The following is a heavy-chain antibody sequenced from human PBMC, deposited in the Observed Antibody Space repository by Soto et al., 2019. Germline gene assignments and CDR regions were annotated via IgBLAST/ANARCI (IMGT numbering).Heavy chain of an antibody. CDR2: IIPIFGTA. D-gene: IGHD3-22*01. V-gene: IGHV1-69*12. CDR3: ATEGDGSGSYYYGMDV. CDR1: GGTFSSYA. J-gene: IGHJ6*02. Sequence: QVQLVQSGAEVKKPGSSVKVSCKASGGTFSSYAITWVRQAPGQGLEWMGGIIPIFGTANYAQKFQGMVTITADESTSTAYMELSSLRSEDTAVYYCATEGDGSGSYYYGMDVWGQGTTVTVSS.